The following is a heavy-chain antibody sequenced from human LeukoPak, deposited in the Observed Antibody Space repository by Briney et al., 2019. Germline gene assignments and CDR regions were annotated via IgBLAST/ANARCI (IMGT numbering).Heavy chain of an antibody. CDR3: ATGSGHYYDH. V-gene: IGHV3-33*01. CDR1: GFTFSDYG. J-gene: IGHJ4*02. Sequence: GGSLRLSCTASGFTFSDYGMHWVRQAPGKGLEWVAVAYGDGSDKYYADSVKGRFTISKDLSQNTLYMQMNSLRAEDTAMYYCATGSGHYYDHWGQGTLVTVSS. D-gene: IGHD3-22*01. CDR2: AYGDGSDK.